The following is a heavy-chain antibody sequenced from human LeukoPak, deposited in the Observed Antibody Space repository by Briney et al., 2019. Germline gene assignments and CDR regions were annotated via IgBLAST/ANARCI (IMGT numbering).Heavy chain of an antibody. CDR1: GFTFSSYS. D-gene: IGHD1-1*01. CDR2: ISSSSSYI. CDR3: ARASVGTTPS. V-gene: IGHV3-21*01. J-gene: IGHJ4*02. Sequence: PGGSLRLSCAASGFTFSSYSMNWVRQAPGKGLEWVSSISSSSSYIYYADSVKGQFTISRDNAKNSLYLQMNSLRAEDTAVYYCARASVGTTPSWGQGTLVTVSS.